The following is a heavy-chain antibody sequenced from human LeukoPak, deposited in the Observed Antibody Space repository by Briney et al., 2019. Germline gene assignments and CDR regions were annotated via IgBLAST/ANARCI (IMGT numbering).Heavy chain of an antibody. J-gene: IGHJ6*02. CDR1: GGSISSDRYY. V-gene: IGHV4-31*03. Sequence: PSETLSLTCTVSGGSISSDRYYWIWIRQHPGKGLDWIGYITYSGNTYYYPALNSRVTVSLDTSKTQFSLKLSSVTAADTAVYYCARIAYDALDSYYYGMDVWGQGTTVTVSS. CDR2: ITYSGNT. D-gene: IGHD3-3*01. CDR3: ARIAYDALDSYYYGMDV.